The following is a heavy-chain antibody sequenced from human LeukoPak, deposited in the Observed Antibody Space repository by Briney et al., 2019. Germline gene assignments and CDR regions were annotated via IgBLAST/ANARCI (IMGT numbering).Heavy chain of an antibody. CDR2: IYYSGST. Sequence: SETLSLTCAVSGGSISSYYWSWIRQPPGKGLEWIGYIYYSGSTNYNPSLKSRVTISVDTSKNQFSLKLSSVTAADTAVYYCARYSGDYNDAFDIWGQGTMVTVSS. D-gene: IGHD4-17*01. CDR3: ARYSGDYNDAFDI. V-gene: IGHV4-59*01. J-gene: IGHJ3*02. CDR1: GGSISSYY.